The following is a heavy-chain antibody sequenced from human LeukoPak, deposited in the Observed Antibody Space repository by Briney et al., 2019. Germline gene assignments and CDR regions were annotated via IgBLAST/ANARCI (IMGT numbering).Heavy chain of an antibody. Sequence: SETLSLTCAVSGGSISSGGYSWSWIRQPPGKGLEWIGYIYHSGSTYYNPSLKSRVTISVDRSKNQFSLKLSSVTAADTAVYYCARGVGYCSGGSCSATNWFDPWGQGTLVTVSS. CDR3: ARGVGYCSGGSCSATNWFDP. J-gene: IGHJ5*02. CDR2: IYHSGST. V-gene: IGHV4-30-2*01. CDR1: GGSISSGGYS. D-gene: IGHD2-15*01.